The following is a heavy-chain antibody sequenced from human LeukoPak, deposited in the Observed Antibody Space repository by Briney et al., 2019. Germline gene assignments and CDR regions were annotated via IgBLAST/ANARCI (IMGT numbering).Heavy chain of an antibody. CDR2: ISGSGGST. CDR3: ARQVVTLSSDAFDI. Sequence: GGSLRLSCADSGFTFSSYAMSWVRQAPGKGLEWVSAISGSGGSTYYADSVKGRFTISRDNAKNTPYLQMNSLRAEDTAVYYCARQVVTLSSDAFDIWGQGTMVTVSS. V-gene: IGHV3-23*01. CDR1: GFTFSSYA. D-gene: IGHD2-21*02. J-gene: IGHJ3*02.